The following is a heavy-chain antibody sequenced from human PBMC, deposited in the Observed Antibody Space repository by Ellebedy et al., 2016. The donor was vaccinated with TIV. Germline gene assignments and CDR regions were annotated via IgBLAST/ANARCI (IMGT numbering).Heavy chain of an antibody. V-gene: IGHV3-72*01. Sequence: PSETLSLTCAASGFTFSDHYMDWARQAPGKGLEWVGRIRNKATSYTTEYAASVRGRFTISRDDSENSLYLQMNSLKTEDTAVYYCARDKNGSPDYWGQGTLVTVSS. D-gene: IGHD1-26*01. CDR3: ARDKNGSPDY. CDR2: IRNKATSYTT. J-gene: IGHJ4*02. CDR1: GFTFSDHY.